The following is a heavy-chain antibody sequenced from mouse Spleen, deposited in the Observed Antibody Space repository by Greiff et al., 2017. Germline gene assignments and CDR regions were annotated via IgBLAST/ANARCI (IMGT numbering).Heavy chain of an antibody. V-gene: IGHV1-42*01. Sequence: VQLQQSGPELVKPGASVKISCKASGYSFTGYYMNWVKQSPEKSLEWIGEINPSTGGTTYNQKFKAKATLTVDKSSSTAYMQLKSLTSEDSAVYYCARERANWDYFDYWGQGTTLTVSS. D-gene: IGHD4-1*01. CDR1: GYSFTGYY. J-gene: IGHJ2*01. CDR3: ARERANWDYFDY. CDR2: INPSTGGT.